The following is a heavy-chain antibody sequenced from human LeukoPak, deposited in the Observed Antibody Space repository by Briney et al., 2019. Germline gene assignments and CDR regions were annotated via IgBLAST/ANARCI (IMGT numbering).Heavy chain of an antibody. V-gene: IGHV5-51*01. CDR3: ARPQTVYVSSYAPQYFDY. CDR1: GYSFTNYW. J-gene: IGHJ4*02. Sequence: GESLKISCKGSGYSFTNYWIGWVRQMPGKGLEWMGIIYPGDSDTRYSPSFQGQVTISADKSISTAYLQWSSLKASDTAMYYCARPQTVYVSSYAPQYFDYWGQGTLVTVSS. D-gene: IGHD3-16*01. CDR2: IYPGDSDT.